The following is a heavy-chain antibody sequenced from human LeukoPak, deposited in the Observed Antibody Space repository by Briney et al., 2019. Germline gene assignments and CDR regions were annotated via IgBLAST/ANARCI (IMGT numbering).Heavy chain of an antibody. D-gene: IGHD3-3*01. CDR2: SRNKANSYST. CDR3: ARVTEWSFDD. CDR1: GFNFSDHY. V-gene: IGHV3-72*01. Sequence: PGGSLRLSRAVSGFNFSDHYMDWVRQAPGKGLEWVGRSRNKANSYSTEYAASVKGRFTISRDDSKNSLYLQMGSLKGEDTAVYHCARVTEWSFDDWGQGTLVTVSS. J-gene: IGHJ4*02.